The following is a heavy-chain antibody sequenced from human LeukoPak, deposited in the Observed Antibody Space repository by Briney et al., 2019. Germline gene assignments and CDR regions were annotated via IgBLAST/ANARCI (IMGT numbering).Heavy chain of an antibody. CDR3: AAWGVVGATTGNWFDP. CDR2: IIPIFGTA. Sequence: ASVKVSCKASGDTFSSYAISWVRQAPGQGLEWMGGIIPIFGTANYAQKFQGRVTITTDESTSTGYMELSSLKSEDTAVYYCAAWGVVGATTGNWFDPWGQGTLVSVPT. J-gene: IGHJ5*02. D-gene: IGHD1-26*01. V-gene: IGHV1-69*05. CDR1: GDTFSSYA.